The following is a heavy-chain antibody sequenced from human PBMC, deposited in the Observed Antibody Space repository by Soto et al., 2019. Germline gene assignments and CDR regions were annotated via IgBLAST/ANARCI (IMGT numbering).Heavy chain of an antibody. CDR2: IIPIFGTT. V-gene: IGHV1-69*01. CDR1: GGSFTYT. Sequence: QMHLVQSGAEVKKPGSSVKVSCKASGGSFTYTLSWVRQAPGQGLEWMGGIIPIFGTTNYAQKFQGRVTITADESTKTAYMELSTLRSEDTAVYYCARLHSHGTYGMDFWGQGTTVTVSS. D-gene: IGHD5-18*01. CDR3: ARLHSHGTYGMDF. J-gene: IGHJ6*02.